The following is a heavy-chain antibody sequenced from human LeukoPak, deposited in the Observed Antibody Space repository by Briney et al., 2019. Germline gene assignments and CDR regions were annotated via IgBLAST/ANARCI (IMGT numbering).Heavy chain of an antibody. CDR3: AREGRFLEWLQISYYYYYMDV. CDR1: GYTFTSYD. Sequence: ASVKVSCKASGYTFTSYDINWVRQAPGQGLEWMGWISAYNGNTNYAQKLQGRVTMTTDTSTSTAYMELRSLRSDDTAVYYCAREGRFLEWLQISYYYYYMDVWGKGTTVTVSS. V-gene: IGHV1-18*01. J-gene: IGHJ6*03. D-gene: IGHD3-3*01. CDR2: ISAYNGNT.